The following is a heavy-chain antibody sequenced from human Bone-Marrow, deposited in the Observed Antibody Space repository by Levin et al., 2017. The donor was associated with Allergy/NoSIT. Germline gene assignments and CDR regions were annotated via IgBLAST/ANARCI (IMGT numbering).Heavy chain of an antibody. D-gene: IGHD2-8*01. Sequence: VASVKVSCKASGGTFSSYTISWVRQAPGQGLEWMGRIIPILGIANYAQKFQGRVTITADKSTSTAYMELSSLRSEDTAVYYCARNGEGDRGYYYYYYGMDVWGQGTTVTVSS. CDR3: ARNGEGDRGYYYYYYGMDV. J-gene: IGHJ6*02. CDR1: GGTFSSYT. CDR2: IIPILGIA. V-gene: IGHV1-69*02.